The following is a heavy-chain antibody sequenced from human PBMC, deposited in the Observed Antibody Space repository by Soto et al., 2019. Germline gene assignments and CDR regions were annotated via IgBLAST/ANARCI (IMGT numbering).Heavy chain of an antibody. Sequence: GASVKVSCKASGYSFTNYAMHWVRKAPGQRLEWMGWINAGNGDTKYSQKFQGRVTITRDTSASTAYMELSSLRSEDTAVYYCATWGSGSSAFDYWGQGTLVTVSS. D-gene: IGHD3-16*01. J-gene: IGHJ4*02. CDR1: GYSFTNYA. CDR3: ATWGSGSSAFDY. CDR2: INAGNGDT. V-gene: IGHV1-3*01.